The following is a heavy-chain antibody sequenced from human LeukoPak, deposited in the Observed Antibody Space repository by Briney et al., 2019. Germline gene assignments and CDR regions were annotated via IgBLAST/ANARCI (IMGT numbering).Heavy chain of an antibody. CDR1: GFTFSSYS. CDR2: ISSSSSYI. D-gene: IGHD6-19*01. Sequence: GGSLRLSCAASGFTFSSYSMNWVRQAPGKGLEWVSSISSSSSYIYYADSVKGRFTISRDNAKNSLYLQMNSLRAEDTALYHCARGRYSSGWYGTGLLQGGYWGQGTLVTVSS. V-gene: IGHV3-21*04. J-gene: IGHJ4*02. CDR3: ARGRYSSGWYGTGLLQGGY.